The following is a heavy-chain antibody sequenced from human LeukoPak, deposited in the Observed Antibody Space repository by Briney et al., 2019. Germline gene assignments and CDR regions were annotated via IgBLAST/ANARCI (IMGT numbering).Heavy chain of an antibody. V-gene: IGHV3-49*04. D-gene: IGHD1-26*01. CDR1: GFTFSDYV. J-gene: IGHJ6*01. CDR2: IRSKAYGGTT. Sequence: GGSLRLSGTASGFTFSDYVKCCVRQAPGKGLEWVGFIRSKAYGGTTEYAASVKGRFTISRDDSKSIAFLQINSLKTEDTAVFYFTRGSVSYLGYYYYGMVGGGQGTTVTVSS. CDR3: TRGSVSYLGYYYYGMVG.